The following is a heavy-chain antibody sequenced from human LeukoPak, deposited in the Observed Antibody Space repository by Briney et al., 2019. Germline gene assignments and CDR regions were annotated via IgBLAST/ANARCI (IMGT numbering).Heavy chain of an antibody. Sequence: GGSLRLSCAASGFTFSSSAMSWVHQAPGKGLEWVSAISGSGGSTYYADSVKGRFTISRDNSKNMLYLQMNSLRAEDTAVYYCVKDEGYCSGGSCYRQDYWGQGTLVTVSS. D-gene: IGHD2-15*01. CDR1: GFTFSSSA. J-gene: IGHJ4*02. CDR3: VKDEGYCSGGSCYRQDY. V-gene: IGHV3-23*01. CDR2: ISGSGGST.